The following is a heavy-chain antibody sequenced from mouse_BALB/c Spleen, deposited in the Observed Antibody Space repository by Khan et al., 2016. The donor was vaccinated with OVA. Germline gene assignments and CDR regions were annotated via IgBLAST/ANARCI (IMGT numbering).Heavy chain of an antibody. Sequence: EVQLVESGPSLVKPSQTLSLTCSVTGDSITSGYWSWIRKFPGNKLEYMGYMIYSGNTYYNPSLKSRISITRPTSTNQYYLQLNSVTTEDTATYYCARSTYRYALAYWGQGTLVTVSA. D-gene: IGHD2-14*01. V-gene: IGHV3-8*02. CDR3: ARSTYRYALAY. J-gene: IGHJ3*01. CDR1: GDSITSGY. CDR2: MIYSGNT.